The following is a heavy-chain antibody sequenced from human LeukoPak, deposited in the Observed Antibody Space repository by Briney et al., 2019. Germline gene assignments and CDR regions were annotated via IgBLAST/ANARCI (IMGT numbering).Heavy chain of an antibody. Sequence: GGSLRLSCAASGFTFGRYSMNWVRQAPGKGLEWVAVISYDGSSKNYGDSVKGRFTISRDNSKNTVYLQMNSLRVEDTALYYCAKLAFYDSSGTFDYWGQGTLVTVSS. CDR2: ISYDGSSK. V-gene: IGHV3-30*18. CDR1: GFTFGRYS. CDR3: AKLAFYDSSGTFDY. D-gene: IGHD3-22*01. J-gene: IGHJ4*02.